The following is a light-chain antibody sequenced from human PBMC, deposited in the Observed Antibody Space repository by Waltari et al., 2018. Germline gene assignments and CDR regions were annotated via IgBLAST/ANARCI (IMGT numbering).Light chain of an antibody. V-gene: IGLV1-47*01. Sequence: QSVLTQPPSASGTPGQRITIPCSGGPSNIGRDNVYWYQQVPGRTPRLLLSHNDQRPSGVPDRFSASKSGTSASLAISGLRFEDDADYYCAAWDASLSGYLFGAGTKVTVL. CDR3: AAWDASLSGYL. J-gene: IGLJ1*01. CDR2: HND. CDR1: PSNIGRDN.